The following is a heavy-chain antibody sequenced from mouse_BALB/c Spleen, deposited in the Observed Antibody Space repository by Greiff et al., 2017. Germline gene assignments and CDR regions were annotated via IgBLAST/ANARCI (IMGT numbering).Heavy chain of an antibody. V-gene: IGHV5-12-1*01. Sequence: EVQLVESGGGLVKPGGSLKLSCAASGFAFSSYDMSWVRQTPEKRLEWVAYISSGGGSTYYPDTVKGRFTISRDNAKNTLYLQMSSLKSEDTAMYYCARRAMDYWGQGTSVTVSS. J-gene: IGHJ4*01. CDR2: ISSGGGST. CDR3: ARRAMDY. CDR1: GFAFSSYD.